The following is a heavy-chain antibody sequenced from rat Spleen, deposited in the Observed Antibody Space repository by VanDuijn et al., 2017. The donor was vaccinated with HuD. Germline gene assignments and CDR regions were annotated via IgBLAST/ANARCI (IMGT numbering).Heavy chain of an antibody. D-gene: IGHD4-3*01. J-gene: IGHJ4*01. CDR2: IIYDGSRT. CDR3: ARHNSGYGVMDA. CDR1: GFTFSDYA. V-gene: IGHV5-17*01. Sequence: EVQLVESGGGLVQPGRSLKFSCAASGFTFSDYAMAWVRQAPKKGLEWVATIIYDGSRTYYRDSVKGRFTISRDNAKSTLYLQMDSLRSEDTATYYCARHNSGYGVMDAWGQGASVTVSS.